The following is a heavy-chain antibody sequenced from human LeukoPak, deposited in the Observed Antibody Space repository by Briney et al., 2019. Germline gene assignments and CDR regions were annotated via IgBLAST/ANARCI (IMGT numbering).Heavy chain of an antibody. CDR2: ISSSGSTI. Sequence: QTGGSLRLSCAASGFTFSSYEMNWVRQAPGKGLEWVSYISSSGSTIYYADSVKGRFTISRDNAKNSLYLQMNSLRAEDTAVYYCARVGSSTSDYWGQGTLVTVSS. CDR3: ARVGSSTSDY. D-gene: IGHD2/OR15-2a*01. V-gene: IGHV3-48*03. CDR1: GFTFSSYE. J-gene: IGHJ4*02.